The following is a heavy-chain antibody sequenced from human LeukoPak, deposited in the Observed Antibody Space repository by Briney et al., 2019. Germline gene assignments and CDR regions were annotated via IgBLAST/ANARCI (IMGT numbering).Heavy chain of an antibody. D-gene: IGHD5-18*01. J-gene: IGHJ4*02. CDR1: GGSISSGDYY. V-gene: IGHV4-30-4*08. Sequence: PSETLSLTCTVSGGSISSGDYYWSWIRQPPGKGLEWIGYIYYSGSTYYDPSLKSRVTISVDTSKNQFSLKLSSVTAADTAVYYCARDGPLHVDTADYWGQGTLVTVSS. CDR2: IYYSGST. CDR3: ARDGPLHVDTADY.